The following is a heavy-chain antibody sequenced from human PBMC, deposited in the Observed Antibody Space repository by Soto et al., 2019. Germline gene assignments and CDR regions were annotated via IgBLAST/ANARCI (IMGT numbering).Heavy chain of an antibody. Sequence: PSETLSLTCIVSGGSIISGGYYWSLIRQDPGKGLEWIGYIYYSGSTYYNPSLKSRVTISVDTSKNQFSLKLSSVTAADTAVYYCARDHYDSSGYPLSFDYWGQGTLVTVSS. CDR3: ARDHYDSSGYPLSFDY. D-gene: IGHD3-22*01. CDR2: IYYSGST. CDR1: GGSIISGGYY. V-gene: IGHV4-31*03. J-gene: IGHJ4*02.